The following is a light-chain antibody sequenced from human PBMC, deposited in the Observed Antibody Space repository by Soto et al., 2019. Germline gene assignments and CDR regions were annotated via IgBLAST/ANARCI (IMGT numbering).Light chain of an antibody. CDR2: KVS. V-gene: IGKV2-30*01. J-gene: IGKJ2*01. CDR3: LQGTHWPPYT. CDR1: QSLTYSDGNTY. Sequence: DVAMTQSPLSLPVTLGQPASISCRSSQSLTYSDGNTYLNWFHLRPGESPRRLIYKVSNRDSGVPDRFSGSWSCTDFTLKISRVEAEDVGVYYCLQGTHWPPYTFGQGTKLEIK.